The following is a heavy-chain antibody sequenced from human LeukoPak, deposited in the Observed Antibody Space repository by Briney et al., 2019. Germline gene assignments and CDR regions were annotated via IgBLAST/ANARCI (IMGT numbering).Heavy chain of an antibody. CDR1: GFTFSSYW. V-gene: IGHV3-7*01. CDR3: ASAYYDSKEYAFDI. D-gene: IGHD3-22*01. CDR2: IKQDGSEK. Sequence: PGGSLRLSCAASGFTFSSYWMSWVRQAPGKGLEWVANIKQDGSEKYYVDSVKGRFTVSRDNAKNSLYLQMNSLRAEDTAVYYCASAYYDSKEYAFDIWGQGTMVTVSS. J-gene: IGHJ3*02.